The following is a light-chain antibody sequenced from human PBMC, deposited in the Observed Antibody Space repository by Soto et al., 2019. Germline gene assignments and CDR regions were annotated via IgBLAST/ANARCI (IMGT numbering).Light chain of an antibody. CDR1: STDVGDYKY. V-gene: IGLV2-8*01. J-gene: IGLJ2*01. CDR2: GVN. Sequence: QSVLTQPPSASGSPGQSVTISCTGTSTDVGDYKYVFWYQQHPGKAPKLLIYGVNKRPSGVPDRFSGSKSGNTASLTVSGLQAEDEDDYYCSSIAGGTLVFGGGTKVTVL. CDR3: SSIAGGTLV.